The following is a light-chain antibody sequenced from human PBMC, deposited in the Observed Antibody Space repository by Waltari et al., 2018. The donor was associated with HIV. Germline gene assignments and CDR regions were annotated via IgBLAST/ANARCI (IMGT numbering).Light chain of an antibody. CDR2: DVS. CDR1: SSDAGRYNY. V-gene: IGLV2-23*02. J-gene: IGLJ1*01. Sequence: QSALTQPASVSGFPGQSIPISCTGSSSDAGRYNYVSWYQQHPGKAPKLLIYDVSKRPSGVSNRFSGSKSGNTASLTISGLQAEDEADYYCCSYAGSNTYLFGTGTEVTVL. CDR3: CSYAGSNTYL.